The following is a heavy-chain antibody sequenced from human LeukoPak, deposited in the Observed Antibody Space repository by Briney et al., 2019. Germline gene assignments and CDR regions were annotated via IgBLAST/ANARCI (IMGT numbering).Heavy chain of an antibody. CDR3: AGTYYYDSSGYYPAFDY. CDR2: IIPIFGTA. V-gene: IGHV1-69*13. D-gene: IGHD3-22*01. CDR1: GGTFSSYA. J-gene: IGHJ4*02. Sequence: ASVKVSCKASGGTFSSYAISWVRQAPGQGLEWMGGIIPIFGTANYAQKFQGRVTITADESTSTAYMELSSLRSEDTAVYYCAGTYYYDSSGYYPAFDYWGQGTLVTVSS.